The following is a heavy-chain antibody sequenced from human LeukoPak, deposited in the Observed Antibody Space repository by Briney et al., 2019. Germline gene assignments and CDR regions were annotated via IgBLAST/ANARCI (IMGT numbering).Heavy chain of an antibody. D-gene: IGHD2-15*01. J-gene: IGHJ5*02. CDR3: ARGGVGHCSGGSCPTSWCDP. CDR2: ISPYNGNT. CDR1: GYTFTNFG. Sequence: ASVKVSCKASGYTFTNFGISWVRQAPGQGLEWMGWISPYNGNTDYPQKVQGRVTMTTDTSTSTAYMELRSLRSDDTAVYYCARGGVGHCSGGSCPTSWCDPWGQGTLVTVSS. V-gene: IGHV1-18*01.